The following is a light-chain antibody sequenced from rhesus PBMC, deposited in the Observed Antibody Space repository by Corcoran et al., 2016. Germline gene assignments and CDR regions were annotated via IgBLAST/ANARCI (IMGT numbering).Light chain of an antibody. V-gene: IGKV1-25*01. CDR2: YVT. Sequence: DIQMTQSPSSVSASVGDRVTITCRASQDFTSYLAWYQKKPGKAPQLLFYYVTTLQSGVPSRFSGNGSGTDCTLTIRSLQPGDFATYYCQQYNGLPWTFGQGTKVEIK. J-gene: IGKJ1*01. CDR1: QDFTSY. CDR3: QQYNGLPWT.